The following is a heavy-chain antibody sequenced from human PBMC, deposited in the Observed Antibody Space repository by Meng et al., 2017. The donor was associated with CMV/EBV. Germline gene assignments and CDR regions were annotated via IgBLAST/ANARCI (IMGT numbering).Heavy chain of an antibody. CDR3: AKHKAVTTLEFYFDS. D-gene: IGHD2/OR15-2a*01. CDR2: ITATSGST. J-gene: IGHJ4*02. CDR1: GFTFSRYV. Sequence: SGFTFSRYVMSWVRQAPGKGLEWVSTITATSGSTYYADSVKGRFTVSRDNSKSTLYLQMISLRAEDTAVYYCAKHKAVTTLEFYFDSWGQGTLVTVSS. V-gene: IGHV3-23*01.